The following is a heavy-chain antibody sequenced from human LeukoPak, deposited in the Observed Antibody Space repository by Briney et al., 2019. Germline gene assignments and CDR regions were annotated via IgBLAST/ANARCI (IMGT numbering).Heavy chain of an antibody. V-gene: IGHV3-9*01. J-gene: IGHJ4*02. CDR2: ISWNSGSI. CDR3: ARRRVTVVRGVDITSYYFDY. Sequence: GGSLRLSCAASGFTFDDYAMHWVRQAPGKGLEWVSGISWNSGSIGYADSVKGRFTISRDNARNSLYLQMNSLGAEDTALYFCARRRVTVVRGVDITSYYFDYWGQGTLVTVSS. D-gene: IGHD3-10*01. CDR1: GFTFDDYA.